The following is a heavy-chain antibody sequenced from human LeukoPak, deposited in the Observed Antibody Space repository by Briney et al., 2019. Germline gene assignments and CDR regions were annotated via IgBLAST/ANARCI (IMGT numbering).Heavy chain of an antibody. Sequence: SLILSFAASGFTHSNNYMNLVRQAPRKGIEWDSVIYSGGSTYYADSVKGRFTISRDNSKNTLYLQMNSLRAEDTAVYYCARSSTGSSGWYTYYFDYWGQGTLVTVSS. CDR3: ARSSTGSSGWYTYYFDY. V-gene: IGHV3-66*01. D-gene: IGHD6-19*01. J-gene: IGHJ4*02. CDR2: IYSGGST. CDR1: GFTHSNNY.